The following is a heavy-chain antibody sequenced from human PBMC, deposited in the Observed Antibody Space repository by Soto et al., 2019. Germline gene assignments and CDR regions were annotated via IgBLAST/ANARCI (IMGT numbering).Heavy chain of an antibody. Sequence: HPGGSLRLSCAASGFTFSSYAMSWVRQAPGKGLEWVSAISGSGGSTYYADSVKGRFTISRDNSKNTLYLQMNSLRAEDTAVYYCAKDRFVGWELLSPSVKVDYWGQGTLVTSPQ. J-gene: IGHJ4*02. D-gene: IGHD1-26*01. V-gene: IGHV3-23*01. CDR3: AKDRFVGWELLSPSVKVDY. CDR1: GFTFSSYA. CDR2: ISGSGGST.